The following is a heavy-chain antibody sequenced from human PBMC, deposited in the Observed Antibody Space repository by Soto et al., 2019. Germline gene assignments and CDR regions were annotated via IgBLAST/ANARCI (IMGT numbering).Heavy chain of an antibody. V-gene: IGHV1-18*04. Sequence: QVQLVQSVAEVKKHGASVKVSCTASGYDFSSYGISWVRQAPGQGLEWMGWISASNGNRDYAQQFQGRVTMTSDTSRTTAYMELRSMRSDDTAVSYCVRDPNRTDYWGQGTLVNVSS. CDR1: GYDFSSYG. CDR2: ISASNGNR. J-gene: IGHJ4*02. CDR3: VRDPNRTDY.